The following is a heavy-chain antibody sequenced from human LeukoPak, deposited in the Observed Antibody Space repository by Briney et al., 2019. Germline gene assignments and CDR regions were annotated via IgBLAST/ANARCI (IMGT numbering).Heavy chain of an antibody. CDR2: INSDGSST. Sequence: GGSLRLSCAASGFTFSSYWMHWVRQAPGKGLVWVSRINSDGSSTNYADSVKGRFTISRDNAKNTLYLQMNSLRAEDTAMYYCARAVYYSNYLGYWGQGTLVTVPS. CDR3: ARAVYYSNYLGY. V-gene: IGHV3-74*01. D-gene: IGHD3-10*01. J-gene: IGHJ4*01. CDR1: GFTFSSYW.